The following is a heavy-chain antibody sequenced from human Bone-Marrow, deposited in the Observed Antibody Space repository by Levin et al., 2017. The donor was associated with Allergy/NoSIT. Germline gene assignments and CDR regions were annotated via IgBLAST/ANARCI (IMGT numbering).Heavy chain of an antibody. D-gene: IGHD4-23*01. V-gene: IGHV3-48*01. CDR1: GFTFNAYS. CDR3: APFPAGRTPDY. CDR2: INGDSSTI. J-gene: IGHJ1*01. Sequence: GGSLRLSCSASGFTFNAYSMSWVRQAPGKGLEWIAYINGDSSTIAYADSVRGRFTISRDNVKNSVYLQLNSLRGEDTATYYCAPFPAGRTPDYWGQGTQVIVSS.